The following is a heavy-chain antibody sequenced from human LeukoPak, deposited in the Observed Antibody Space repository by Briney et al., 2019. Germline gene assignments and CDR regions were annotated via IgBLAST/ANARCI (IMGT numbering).Heavy chain of an antibody. CDR1: GGSISSGGYY. J-gene: IGHJ4*02. V-gene: IGHV4-31*03. D-gene: IGHD1-26*01. CDR3: ARDSFYSGSDY. Sequence: SQTLSLTCTVSGGSISSGGYYWSWIRQHPGKGLEWIGYIYYSGSTYYNPSLKNRVTISVDTSKNQFSLKLGSVTAADTAVYFCARDSFYSGSDYWGQGTLVTVSS. CDR2: IYYSGST.